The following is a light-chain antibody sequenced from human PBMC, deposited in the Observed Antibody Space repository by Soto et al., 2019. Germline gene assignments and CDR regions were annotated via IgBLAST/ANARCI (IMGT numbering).Light chain of an antibody. V-gene: IGKV3-20*01. CDR1: QSVSSSY. CDR2: GAS. CDR3: QQYGSSPNT. J-gene: IGKJ2*01. Sequence: EIVLTQSPGTLSLSPGERATLSCRASQSVSSSYLAWYQQKPGQAPRLLIYGASSRATGIPDRFSGSGSGTDFTLTSSRLDPEDFAVYYCQQYGSSPNTFGQGTQLEIK.